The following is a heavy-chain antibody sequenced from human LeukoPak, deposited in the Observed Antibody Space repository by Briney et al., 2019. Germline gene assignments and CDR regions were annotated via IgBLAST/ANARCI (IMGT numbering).Heavy chain of an antibody. CDR2: VYYSGSR. CDR1: GGSISSTSYY. Sequence: SETLSLTCYVSGGSISSTSYYWGWIRQPPGKGLEWIGSVYYSGSRYYNPSLKSRVTISVDTSKNQFSLKLNSVTAADTAVYYCARDLKWELLHYYYMDVWGKGTTVTVSS. J-gene: IGHJ6*03. D-gene: IGHD1-26*01. V-gene: IGHV4-39*07. CDR3: ARDLKWELLHYYYMDV.